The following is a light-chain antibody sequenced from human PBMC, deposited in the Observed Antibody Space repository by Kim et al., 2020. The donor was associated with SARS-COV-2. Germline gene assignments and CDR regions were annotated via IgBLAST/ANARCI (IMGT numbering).Light chain of an antibody. Sequence: VANTLSAGSSYIGGTEEHWYQQQHPGTAPTHLIYRTTRRPSGVPDRFSASRSGTSASLAISALQSEDEADYYCAAWDASLSAQVFGPGTKVTVL. V-gene: IGLV1-47*01. J-gene: IGLJ1*01. CDR1: SSYIGGTE. CDR3: AAWDASLSAQV. CDR2: RTT.